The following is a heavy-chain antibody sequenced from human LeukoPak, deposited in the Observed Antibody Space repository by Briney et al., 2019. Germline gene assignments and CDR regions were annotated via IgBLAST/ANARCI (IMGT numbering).Heavy chain of an antibody. CDR2: ISYDGSNK. CDR1: GFTFSSYG. CDR3: AKGGESSGYYGGPDY. Sequence: PGGSLRLSCAASGFTFSSYGLHWVRQAPGEGLEGVAVISYDGSNKYYADSMKGRFTISRDNSKNTLYLQMNSLRGEDTAVYYCAKGGESSGYYGGPDYWGQGTLVTVSS. D-gene: IGHD3-22*01. J-gene: IGHJ4*02. V-gene: IGHV3-30*18.